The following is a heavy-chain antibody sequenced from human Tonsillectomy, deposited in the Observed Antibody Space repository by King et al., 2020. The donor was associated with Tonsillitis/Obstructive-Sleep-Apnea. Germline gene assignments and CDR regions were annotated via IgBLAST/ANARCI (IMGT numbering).Heavy chain of an antibody. CDR3: ARDRKEMSTNYYFDY. J-gene: IGHJ4*02. CDR1: GFTVSNNY. D-gene: IGHD5-24*01. V-gene: IGHV3-53*01. Sequence: EVQLVESGGGLIQPGGSLRLSCAASGFTVSNNYMSWVRQAPGKGLEWVSVIYSGGFTYYADSVRGRFTISRDNSKNTLYLQMNSLRADDTAVYYFARDRKEMSTNYYFDYWGQGTLVTVSS. CDR2: IYSGGFT.